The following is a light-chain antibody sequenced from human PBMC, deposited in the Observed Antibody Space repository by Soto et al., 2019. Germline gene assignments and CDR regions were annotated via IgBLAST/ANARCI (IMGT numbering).Light chain of an antibody. V-gene: IGKV3-20*01. CDR3: QQYGSSPWT. CDR1: QSVSRNF. CDR2: GAS. Sequence: EIVLTQPPGTLSLSPGARATLSCRASQSVSRNFLVWYQQKPGQAPRLLIYGASNRATAIPDRFSGSGSGTDFTLTVSRLEPEDFAVYYCQQYGSSPWTFGQGTKVDIK. J-gene: IGKJ1*01.